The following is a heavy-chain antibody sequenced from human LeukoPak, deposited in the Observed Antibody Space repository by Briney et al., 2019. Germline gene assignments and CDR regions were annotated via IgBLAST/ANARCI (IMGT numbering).Heavy chain of an antibody. CDR2: ISSSGGST. Sequence: GGSLRLSCTASGFTFSSYAMSWVRQAPGKGLEWVSGISSSGGSTYPADSVKGRFTISRDSSKNTLYLQMNSLRAEDTALYYCAKGLLASITSGGFDIWGQGTVVTVSS. CDR3: AKGLLASITSGGFDI. V-gene: IGHV3-23*01. D-gene: IGHD1-14*01. J-gene: IGHJ3*02. CDR1: GFTFSSYA.